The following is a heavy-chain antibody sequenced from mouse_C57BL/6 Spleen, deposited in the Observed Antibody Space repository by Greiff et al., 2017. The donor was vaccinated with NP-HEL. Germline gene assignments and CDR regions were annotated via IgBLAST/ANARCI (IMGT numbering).Heavy chain of an antibody. J-gene: IGHJ2*01. V-gene: IGHV14-4*01. D-gene: IGHD4-1*01. CDR2: IDPENGDT. Sequence: EVQLQQSGAELVRPGASVKLSCTASGFNIKDDYMHWVKQRPEQGLEWIGWIDPENGDTEYASKFQGKATITADTSSNTAYLQLSSLTSEDTAVYYCTLTGTSYFDYWGQGTTLTVSS. CDR3: TLTGTSYFDY. CDR1: GFNIKDDY.